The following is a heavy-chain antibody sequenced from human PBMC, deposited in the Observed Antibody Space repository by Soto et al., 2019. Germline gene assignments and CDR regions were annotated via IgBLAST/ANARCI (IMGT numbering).Heavy chain of an antibody. CDR1: GFTFSTYA. J-gene: IGHJ2*01. Sequence: EVQVLESGGGLVQPGGSLRLSCAASGFTFSTYAMSWVRQAPGKGLEWVSGISGSGGSTYYADSVKGRFTISRDNSKKTLFLQMSRLRAEDTAVYFCAKGGAEAGMGYFDLWGRGTLVTVSS. V-gene: IGHV3-23*01. CDR3: AKGGAEAGMGYFDL. D-gene: IGHD6-13*01. CDR2: ISGSGGST.